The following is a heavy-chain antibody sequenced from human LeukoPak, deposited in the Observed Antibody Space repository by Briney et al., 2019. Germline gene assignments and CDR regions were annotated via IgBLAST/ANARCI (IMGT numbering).Heavy chain of an antibody. Sequence: SETLSLTCTVSGGSISSSSYYWGWIRQPPGKGLEWIGSIYYSGSTYYNPSLKSRVTISVDTSKNQFSLKLSSVTAADTAVYYCARGRGYSSSSFDYWGQGTLVTVSS. D-gene: IGHD6-6*01. CDR1: GGSISSSSYY. V-gene: IGHV4-39*01. CDR3: ARGRGYSSSSFDY. J-gene: IGHJ4*02. CDR2: IYYSGST.